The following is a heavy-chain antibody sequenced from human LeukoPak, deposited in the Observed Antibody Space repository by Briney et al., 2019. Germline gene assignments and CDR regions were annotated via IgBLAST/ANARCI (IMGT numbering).Heavy chain of an antibody. J-gene: IGHJ4*02. CDR2: IKQDGSEK. CDR3: AREGELLYFDY. V-gene: IGHV3-7*01. D-gene: IGHD1-26*01. Sequence: WGSLRLSCAASGFTFSSYWMNWVRQAPGKGLEWVANIKQDGSEKYYVDSVKGRFTISRDNAKNSLYLQMNSLRAEDTAVYYCAREGELLYFDYWGQGTLVTVSS. CDR1: GFTFSSYW.